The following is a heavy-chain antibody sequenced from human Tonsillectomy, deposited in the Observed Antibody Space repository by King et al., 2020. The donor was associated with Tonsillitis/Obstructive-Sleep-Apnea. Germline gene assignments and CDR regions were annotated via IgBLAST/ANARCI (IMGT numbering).Heavy chain of an antibody. CDR1: GGSISSYY. CDR3: ARDLSSSPYNWFDP. CDR2: IDTSGNT. Sequence: VQLQESGPGLVKPSETLSLTCTVSGGSISSYYWSWIRQPAGKGLEWSGLIDTSGNTNYNPSLTTRVTISVDTSKNQFSLKLSPVTAADTAVYYCARDLSSSPYNWFDPWGQGILVTVSS. J-gene: IGHJ5*02. V-gene: IGHV4-4*07. D-gene: IGHD6-13*01.